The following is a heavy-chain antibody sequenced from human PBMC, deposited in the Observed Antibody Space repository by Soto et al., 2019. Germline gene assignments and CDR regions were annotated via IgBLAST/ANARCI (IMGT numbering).Heavy chain of an antibody. Sequence: GGSLRLSCAASGFTFSSYAMHWVRQAPGKGLKWVAVISYDGSNKYYADSVKGRFTISRDNSKNTLYLQMNSLRAEDTAVYYCARDLLVRGDYWGQGTLVTVSS. J-gene: IGHJ4*02. D-gene: IGHD6-13*01. CDR3: ARDLLVRGDY. CDR1: GFTFSSYA. V-gene: IGHV3-30-3*01. CDR2: ISYDGSNK.